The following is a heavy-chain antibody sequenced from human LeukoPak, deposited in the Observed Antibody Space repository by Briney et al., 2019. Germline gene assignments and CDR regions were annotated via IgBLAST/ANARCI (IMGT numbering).Heavy chain of an antibody. J-gene: IGHJ4*02. V-gene: IGHV4-4*07. Sequence: KPSETLSLTCSVSGDFITSRYWSWVRQSAGKGLEWIGRISTRGNTNYNPSLKSRVTMSVDTSNKHFSLKLTSVTAADTAVYYCVRNWDYWGQGTLVTVSS. CDR1: GDFITSRY. CDR2: ISTRGNT. D-gene: IGHD1-1*01. CDR3: VRNWDY.